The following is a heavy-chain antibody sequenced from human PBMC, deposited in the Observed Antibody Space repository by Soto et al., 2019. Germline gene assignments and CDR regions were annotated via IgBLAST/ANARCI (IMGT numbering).Heavy chain of an antibody. CDR3: AKDRGFRYCSGGSCVTYFDY. CDR1: GFTFSSYA. J-gene: IGHJ4*02. D-gene: IGHD2-15*01. CDR2: ISGSGGST. V-gene: IGHV3-23*01. Sequence: GGSLRLSCAASGFTFSSYAMSWVRQAPGKGLEWVSAISGSGGSTYYADSVKGRFTISRDNSKNTLYLQMNSLRAEDTAVYYCAKDRGFRYCSGGSCVTYFDYWGQGTLVTVSS.